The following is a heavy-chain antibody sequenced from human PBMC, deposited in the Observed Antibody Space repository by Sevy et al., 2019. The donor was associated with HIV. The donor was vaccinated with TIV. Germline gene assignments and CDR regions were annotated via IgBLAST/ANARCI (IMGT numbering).Heavy chain of an antibody. CDR1: GFTFSRHA. D-gene: IGHD6-19*01. Sequence: GGSLRLSCVGSGFTFSRHAMHWVRRAPGKGLEWVAVPLYDGSNKDYADSVKGRFTISRDNSKNTLDLEMNSLRPEDTAVYYCARSAVAGIEAWFDPWGLGTLVTVSS. V-gene: IGHV3-30-3*01. J-gene: IGHJ5*02. CDR2: PLYDGSNK. CDR3: ARSAVAGIEAWFDP.